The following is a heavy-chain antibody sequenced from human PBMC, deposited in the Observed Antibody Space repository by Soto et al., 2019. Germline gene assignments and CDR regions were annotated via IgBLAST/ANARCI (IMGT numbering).Heavy chain of an antibody. CDR3: ATQEAYSSSWYYTSDYYYYMDV. Sequence: GGSLRLSCAASGFTFSSYSMNWVRQAPGKGLEWVSYISSSSSTIYYADSVKGRFTISRDNAKNSLYLQMNSLRAEDTAVYYCATQEAYSSSWYYTSDYYYYMDVWGKGTTVTVSS. CDR2: ISSSSSTI. V-gene: IGHV3-48*01. D-gene: IGHD6-13*01. CDR1: GFTFSSYS. J-gene: IGHJ6*03.